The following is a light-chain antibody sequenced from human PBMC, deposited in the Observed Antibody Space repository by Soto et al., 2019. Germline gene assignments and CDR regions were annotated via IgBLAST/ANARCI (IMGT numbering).Light chain of an antibody. Sequence: LTQPASVSGSLGQSITISCTGTSSDVGAYNYVSWYQQQPGKAPKLMISEVGNRPSGVSNRFSGSKSGNTASLIISGLQAEDEADYYCCSFTSITTYVFGTGTKVTVL. CDR3: CSFTSITTYV. V-gene: IGLV2-14*01. J-gene: IGLJ1*01. CDR2: EVG. CDR1: SSDVGAYNY.